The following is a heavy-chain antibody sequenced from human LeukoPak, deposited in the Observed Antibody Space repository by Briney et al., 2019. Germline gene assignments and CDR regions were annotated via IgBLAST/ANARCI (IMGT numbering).Heavy chain of an antibody. Sequence: GGSLRLSCAASGFTFSSYAMSWVRQAPGKGLEWVSAISGSGGSTYYADSVKGRFTISRDNSKNTLYLQMNSLRAEDTVVYYCAKDLGYYDSSGYYWDYFDYWGQGTLVTVSS. J-gene: IGHJ4*02. CDR2: ISGSGGST. CDR3: AKDLGYYDSSGYYWDYFDY. V-gene: IGHV3-23*01. CDR1: GFTFSSYA. D-gene: IGHD3-22*01.